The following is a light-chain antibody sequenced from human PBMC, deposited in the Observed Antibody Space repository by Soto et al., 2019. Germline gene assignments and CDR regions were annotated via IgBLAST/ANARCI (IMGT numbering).Light chain of an antibody. CDR3: VSFAGGTYV. Sequence: QSVLTQPPSASGSPGQSVTISCTVTSSDVGAYISVSWYQQHPGKAPKLLIYDVNRRPPGVPDRFFGSKSGNTASLTVSGLQAEDEADYYCVSFAGGTYVFGTGTKVTVL. J-gene: IGLJ1*01. CDR2: DVN. V-gene: IGLV2-8*01. CDR1: SSDVGAYIS.